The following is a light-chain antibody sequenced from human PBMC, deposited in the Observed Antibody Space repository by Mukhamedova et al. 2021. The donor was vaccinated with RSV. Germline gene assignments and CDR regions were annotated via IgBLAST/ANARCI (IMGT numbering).Light chain of an antibody. CDR1: SSDVGGYNY. V-gene: IGLV2-14*01. J-gene: IGLJ1*01. CDR2: EVS. Sequence: TISCSGTSSDVGGYNYVSWYQQHPGKAPKLMIYEVSNRPSGISSRFSGSKSGTSASLAISGLQPEDEAEYYCHSYDSSLSDSDVF. CDR3: HSYDSSLSDSDV.